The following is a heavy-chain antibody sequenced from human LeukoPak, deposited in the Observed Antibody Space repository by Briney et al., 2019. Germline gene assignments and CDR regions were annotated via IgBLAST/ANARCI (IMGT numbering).Heavy chain of an antibody. D-gene: IGHD6-19*01. J-gene: IGHJ4*02. CDR1: GFTFSHYS. Sequence: GGSLRLSCAASGFTFSHYSMNWVRRAPGKGLEWVSYISSSSTIIYYADSVKGRFTISRDNAKNSLYLQMNSLRDEDTAVYYCARWFTSGRGFFDHWGQGILVTVSS. V-gene: IGHV3-48*02. CDR3: ARWFTSGRGFFDH. CDR2: ISSSSTII.